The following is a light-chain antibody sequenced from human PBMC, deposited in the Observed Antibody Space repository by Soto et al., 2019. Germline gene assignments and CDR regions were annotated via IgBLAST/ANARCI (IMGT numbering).Light chain of an antibody. CDR3: QQYGSSVT. V-gene: IGKV3-20*01. CDR2: DAS. J-gene: IGKJ4*01. Sequence: EIVLTQSPGTLSLSPGERATLSCRASQSVSSSYLAWYQQIPGQAPRLLLYDASRRATAIPDRFSGRGSGTDFTLTISRLEPEDFAVSYCQQYGSSVTLGGGTKVEIK. CDR1: QSVSSSY.